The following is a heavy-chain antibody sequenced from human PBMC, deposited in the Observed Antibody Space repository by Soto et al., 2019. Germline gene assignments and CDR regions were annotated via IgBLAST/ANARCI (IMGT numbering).Heavy chain of an antibody. CDR2: IDESGDS. D-gene: IGHD1-1*01. J-gene: IGHJ4*02. Sequence: PSETLSLTCTVSGGPIRSSSHYWGWIRQSPGTGLEWIGSIDESGDSYYNPSLKSRVTILVDTSKNQFSLKLMSVTGADSAIYYCAREGGYVDYCGQGTMVTVYS. CDR3: AREGGYVDY. V-gene: IGHV4-39*02. CDR1: GGPIRSSSHY.